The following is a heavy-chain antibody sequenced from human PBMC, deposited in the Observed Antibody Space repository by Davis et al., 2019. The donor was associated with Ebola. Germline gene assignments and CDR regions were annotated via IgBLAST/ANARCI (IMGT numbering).Heavy chain of an antibody. Sequence: ASVKVSCKASGYTFTSYGISWVRQAPGQGLEWMGWISAYNGNTNYAQKLQGRVTMTSDTSTSTIYMELSSLRSEDTAVYYCAREKGTSVFDYWGQGNLVTVSS. CDR1: GYTFTSYG. V-gene: IGHV1-18*01. D-gene: IGHD1/OR15-1a*01. J-gene: IGHJ4*02. CDR3: AREKGTSVFDY. CDR2: ISAYNGNT.